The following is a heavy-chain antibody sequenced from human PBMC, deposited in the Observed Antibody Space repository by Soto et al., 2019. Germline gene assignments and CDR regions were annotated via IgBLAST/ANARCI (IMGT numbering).Heavy chain of an antibody. CDR2: IYHSGST. CDR3: ARGETAMVYFDY. D-gene: IGHD5-18*01. V-gene: IGHV4-4*02. Sequence: PSETLSLTCAVSGGSISSSNWWSWVRQPPGKGLEWIGEIYHSGSTNYNPSLKSRVSIPVDKSKNQFSLKLSSVTAADTAVYYCARGETAMVYFDYWGQGTLVTVSS. CDR1: GGSISSSNW. J-gene: IGHJ4*02.